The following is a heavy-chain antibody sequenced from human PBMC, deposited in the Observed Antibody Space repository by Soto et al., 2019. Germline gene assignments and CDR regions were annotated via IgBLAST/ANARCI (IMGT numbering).Heavy chain of an antibody. J-gene: IGHJ5*02. CDR1: GDSITSYY. CDR2: IYYSGST. D-gene: IGHD2-2*01. V-gene: IGHV4-59*12. CDR3: ARRQCSSASCYQSNWFDP. Sequence: QVQLQESGPGLVKPSETLSLTCTVSGDSITSYYWTWIRQPPGKGLEWIAYIYYSGSTYYNPSLKSRVTISIDTSKNPLSLRLTSVTAADTAVYYCARRQCSSASCYQSNWFDPWGQGTLVTVSS.